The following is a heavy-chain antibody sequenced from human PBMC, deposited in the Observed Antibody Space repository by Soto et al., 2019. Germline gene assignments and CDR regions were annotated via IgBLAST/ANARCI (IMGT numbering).Heavy chain of an antibody. CDR1: GFIFSNNW. CDR3: ATGASRNFFDY. CDR2: ISGDWISV. Sequence: GGSLRLSCAASGFIFSNNWMHWVRQTPEEGLVWVSRISGDWISVYYEYSVRIRFFISRDNTRNTLYLHLDSLRAEDKGVYYCATGASRNFFDYWGLGTLVTV. V-gene: IGHV3-74*01. J-gene: IGHJ4*02. D-gene: IGHD3-3*01.